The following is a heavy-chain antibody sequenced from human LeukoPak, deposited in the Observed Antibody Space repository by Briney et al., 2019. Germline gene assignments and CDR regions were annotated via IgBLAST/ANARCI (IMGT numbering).Heavy chain of an antibody. D-gene: IGHD4-17*01. V-gene: IGHV3-30*04. Sequence: GGSLRLSCAASGFTFSSYAMGWVRQAPGKGLEWVGVISNDGSKEDYADSGKGRFTISRDNSKNTLYLQMNSLRAEDTAVYYCARGARKGDDYGGFFDYWGQGTLVTVSS. CDR1: GFTFSSYA. CDR3: ARGARKGDDYGGFFDY. CDR2: ISNDGSKE. J-gene: IGHJ4*02.